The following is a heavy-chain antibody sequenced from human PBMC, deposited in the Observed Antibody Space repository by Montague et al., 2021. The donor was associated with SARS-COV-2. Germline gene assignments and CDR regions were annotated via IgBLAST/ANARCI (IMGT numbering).Heavy chain of an antibody. CDR2: IYKDGTT. V-gene: IGHV3-53*04. CDR1: TFTVSSNY. D-gene: IGHD3-22*01. CDR3: ARTKDEYYDSSGPLDY. Sequence: SLRLSCAASTFTVSSNYMSWVRQAPGKGLEWVSVIYKDGTTYYADSVKGRFTISRHNSKNTLFLQMNSLTAEDTAMYYCARTKDEYYDSSGPLDYWGQGTLVTVSS. J-gene: IGHJ4*02.